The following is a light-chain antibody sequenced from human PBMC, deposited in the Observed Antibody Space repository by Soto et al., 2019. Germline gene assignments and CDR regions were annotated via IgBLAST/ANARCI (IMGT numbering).Light chain of an antibody. CDR2: DVT. CDR1: SSDVGHYNF. Sequence: QSALTQPHSVSGSPGQSVTISCSGTSSDVGHYNFVSWCQHHPGKAPKLLIYDVTTRPSGVPDRFSGSKSGNTASLTISGLQAEDEADFYCCSYAGSYTWVFGGGTKLTVL. J-gene: IGLJ3*02. V-gene: IGLV2-11*01. CDR3: CSYAGSYTWV.